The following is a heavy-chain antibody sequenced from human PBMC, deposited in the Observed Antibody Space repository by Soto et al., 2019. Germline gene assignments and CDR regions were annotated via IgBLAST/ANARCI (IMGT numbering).Heavy chain of an antibody. D-gene: IGHD3-16*02. CDR3: ARGFPLWFDP. J-gene: IGHJ5*02. Sequence: SGGSLRLSCAASGFTFSSYSMNWVRQAPGKGLEWVSSISSSSSYIYYADSVKGRFTISRDNAKNSLYLQMNSLRAEDTAVYYCARGFPLWFDPWGQGTLVTVSS. CDR1: GFTFSSYS. CDR2: ISSSSSYI. V-gene: IGHV3-21*01.